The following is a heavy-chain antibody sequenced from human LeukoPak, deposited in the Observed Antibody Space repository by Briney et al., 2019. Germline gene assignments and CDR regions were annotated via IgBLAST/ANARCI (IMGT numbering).Heavy chain of an antibody. V-gene: IGHV4-39*01. Sequence: SETLSLTCTVSGGSISSHNYYWGWIRQPPGKGLEGIGSIYSSGSTYYNPSLKSRVTISVDTSKNQFSLKLNSVTAADTAVYYCARGDYSDYVANWFEPWGQGTLVTVSS. CDR3: ARGDYSDYVANWFEP. CDR2: IYSSGST. D-gene: IGHD4-11*01. CDR1: GGSISSHNYY. J-gene: IGHJ5*02.